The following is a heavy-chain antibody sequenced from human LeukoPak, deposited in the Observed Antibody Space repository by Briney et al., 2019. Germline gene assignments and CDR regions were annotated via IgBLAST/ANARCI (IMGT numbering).Heavy chain of an antibody. J-gene: IGHJ4*02. V-gene: IGHV4-61*02. CDR1: GASISSGSYY. Sequence: SETLSLTCTVSGASISSGSYYWSWIRQPAGEGLEWIGCIHTSGTTNYSPSLKTRITISLDTSRNQFSLMLTSVTASDTAVYYCAADLLVWGQGILVTVSS. CDR3: AADLLV. CDR2: IHTSGTT.